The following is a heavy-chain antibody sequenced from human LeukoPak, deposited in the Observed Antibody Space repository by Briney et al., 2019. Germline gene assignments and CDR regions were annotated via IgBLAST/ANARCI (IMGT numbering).Heavy chain of an antibody. CDR3: VRYRSGSNRFDY. D-gene: IGHD6-19*01. CDR1: GDSISGKTYS. Sequence: SETLSLTCTVSGDSISGKTYSWGCVRQPRGKGLEWIGYMYYSENTYYNPSLKSRVTISVDTSRIQFSLKLSSVTAADTAVYYCVRYRSGSNRFDYWGQGTLVTVSS. V-gene: IGHV4-39*01. J-gene: IGHJ4*02. CDR2: MYYSENT.